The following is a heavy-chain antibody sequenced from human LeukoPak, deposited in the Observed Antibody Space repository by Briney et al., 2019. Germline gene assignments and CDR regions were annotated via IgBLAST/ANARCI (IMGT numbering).Heavy chain of an antibody. CDR3: ARDLLHYDILTGPFDY. D-gene: IGHD3-9*01. CDR1: GFTFSSYS. Sequence: GGSLRLSCAASGFTFSSYSMNWVRQAPGKGLEWVSSISSSSSYIYYADSVKGRFTISRDNSKNTLYLQMNSLRAEDTAVYYCARDLLHYDILTGPFDYWGQGTLVTVSS. CDR2: ISSSSSYI. V-gene: IGHV3-21*01. J-gene: IGHJ4*02.